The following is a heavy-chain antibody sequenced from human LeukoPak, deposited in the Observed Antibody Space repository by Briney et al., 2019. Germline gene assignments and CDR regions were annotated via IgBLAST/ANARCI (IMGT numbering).Heavy chain of an antibody. D-gene: IGHD5-18*01. CDR2: IIPSLGIA. CDR1: GGTFSSYA. Sequence: ASVKVSCKASGGTFSSYAISWVRQAPGQGLEWMGRIIPSLGIANYAQKFQGRVTITADKSTSTAYMELSSLRSDDTAVYYCARGRYSYGYRLDDYYYYGMDVWGQGTTVTVSS. J-gene: IGHJ6*02. V-gene: IGHV1-69*04. CDR3: ARGRYSYGYRLDDYYYYGMDV.